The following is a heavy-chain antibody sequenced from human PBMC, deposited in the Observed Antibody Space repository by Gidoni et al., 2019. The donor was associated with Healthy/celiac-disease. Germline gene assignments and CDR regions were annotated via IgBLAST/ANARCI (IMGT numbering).Heavy chain of an antibody. CDR2: INPKSGGT. Sequence: QVQLVQSGAAVKKPGASVKVSCKASGYTFIGHYMHWVRQAPGQGLEWMGWINPKSGGTNYAQKFQGRVTMTRDTSISTAYMELSRLRSDDTAVFYCARVPDYGDYAYLDYFDYWGQGTLVTVSS. V-gene: IGHV1-2*02. CDR3: ARVPDYGDYAYLDYFDY. J-gene: IGHJ4*02. CDR1: GYTFIGHY. D-gene: IGHD4-17*01.